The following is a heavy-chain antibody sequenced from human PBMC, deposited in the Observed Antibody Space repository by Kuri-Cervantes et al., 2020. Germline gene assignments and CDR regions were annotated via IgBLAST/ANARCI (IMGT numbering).Heavy chain of an antibody. CDR3: ARAGITGTTGYFDY. V-gene: IGHV1-2*02. Sequence: ASVKVSCKASGYTFTGYYMHWVRQAPGQGLEWMGWINPNSGGTNYAQKFQGRVTMTRDTSISTAYMELSRLRSDDTAVYYCARAGITGTTGYFDYWGQGTLVTVSS. CDR2: INPNSGGT. J-gene: IGHJ4*02. CDR1: GYTFTGYY. D-gene: IGHD1-20*01.